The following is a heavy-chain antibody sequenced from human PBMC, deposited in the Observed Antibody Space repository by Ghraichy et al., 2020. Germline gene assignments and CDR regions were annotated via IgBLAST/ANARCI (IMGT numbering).Heavy chain of an antibody. CDR2: IFYNDEE. CDR3: AHEGYGSDNWFDA. V-gene: IGHV2-5*01. J-gene: IGHJ5*02. Sequence: SGPTLVKPTQTLTLTCTFSGFSLSAPGVGVGWIRQPPGKALEWLALIFYNDEERYNPSLNSRLNIAKDTSKNYVVLIMTNMDPVDTATYYCAHEGYGSDNWFDAWGQGILVTVSS. CDR1: GFSLSAPGVG. D-gene: IGHD2-8*02.